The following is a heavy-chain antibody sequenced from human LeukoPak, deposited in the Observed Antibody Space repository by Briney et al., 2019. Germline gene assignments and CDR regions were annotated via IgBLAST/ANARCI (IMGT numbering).Heavy chain of an antibody. D-gene: IGHD1-14*01. J-gene: IGHJ3*02. CDR2: MNPNSGNT. CDR3: ARAYRAFDI. V-gene: IGHV1-8*03. Sequence: ASVKVSCKASGYTFTGYYMHWVRQAPGQGLEWMGWMNPNSGNTGYAQKFQGRVTITRNTSISIAYMELSSLRSDDTAVYYCARAYRAFDIWGQGTMVTVSS. CDR1: GYTFTGYY.